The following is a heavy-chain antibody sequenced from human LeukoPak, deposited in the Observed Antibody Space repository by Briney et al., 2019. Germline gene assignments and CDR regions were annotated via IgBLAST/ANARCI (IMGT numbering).Heavy chain of an antibody. J-gene: IGHJ3*02. CDR3: ARDYFGSGNYYFDAFDI. Sequence: SETLSLTCTVSGGSISSYYWSWIRQPPGKGLEWIGYIYYSGSTNYNPSLKSRVTISVDTSKNQFSLKLSSVTAADTAVYYCARDYFGSGNYYFDAFDIWGQGTMVTVS. V-gene: IGHV4-59*01. D-gene: IGHD3-10*01. CDR1: GGSISSYY. CDR2: IYYSGST.